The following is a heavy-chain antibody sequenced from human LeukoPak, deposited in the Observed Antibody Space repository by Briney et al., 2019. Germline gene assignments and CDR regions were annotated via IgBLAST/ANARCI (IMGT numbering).Heavy chain of an antibody. CDR1: GGSLSSYY. CDR3: ARHRGGRFSESYCDY. CDR2: INYSGST. D-gene: IGHD1-26*01. J-gene: IGHJ4*02. V-gene: IGHV4-59*08. Sequence: PSETLSLTCAVSGGSLSSYYWNWIRRPPGKGLEWIGYINYSGSTDYNPSLKSRVTISVDTSKNQFSQRLTSVTAADTAVYYCARHRGGRFSESYCDYWGQGALVTVSS.